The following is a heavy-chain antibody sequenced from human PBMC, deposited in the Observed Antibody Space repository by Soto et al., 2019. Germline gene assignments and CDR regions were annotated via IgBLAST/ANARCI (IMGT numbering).Heavy chain of an antibody. Sequence: EVQLVESGGGLVQPGESLRLSCAASEFSVSSNYISWVRQAPGKGLEWVSVIYASGTTYYTDYVRGRFTISSDNSKNILHLKMNSVRAEDTAVYYCARYHCCLTTGCYYTDYWGQGTLVTVSS. J-gene: IGHJ4*02. CDR2: IYASGTT. CDR1: EFSVSSNY. CDR3: ARYHCCLTTGCYYTDY. D-gene: IGHD2-21*01. V-gene: IGHV3-66*01.